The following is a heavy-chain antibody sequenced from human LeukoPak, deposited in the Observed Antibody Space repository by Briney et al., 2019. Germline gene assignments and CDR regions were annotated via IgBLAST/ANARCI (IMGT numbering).Heavy chain of an antibody. CDR3: AKKLSSSSRAIEY. CDR1: GFTFSSYS. V-gene: IGHV3-23*01. Sequence: PGGSLRLSCAASGFTFSSYSMNWVRQAPGKGLEWVSVISSSATIIYYAESVKGRFTISRDNSMNTVYLQMNSLRADDTAVYYCAKKLSSSSRAIEYWGQGTLVTVPS. J-gene: IGHJ4*02. D-gene: IGHD2-2*01. CDR2: ISSSATII.